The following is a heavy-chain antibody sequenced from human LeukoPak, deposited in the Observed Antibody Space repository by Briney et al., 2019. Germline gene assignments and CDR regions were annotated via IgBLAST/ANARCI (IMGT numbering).Heavy chain of an antibody. Sequence: GGSLRLSCATSGFAFVDYGLSWVRRAPGKGLEWLCAINYNGAITDYADSVKGRLTISRDNAKNSLYLRMDSLRAEDTALYYCARDRLGPSFSVSHFDLWGQGTLVTVSS. V-gene: IGHV3-20*04. D-gene: IGHD3-3*02. CDR1: GFAFVDYG. CDR2: INYNGAIT. CDR3: ARDRLGPSFSVSHFDL. J-gene: IGHJ4*02.